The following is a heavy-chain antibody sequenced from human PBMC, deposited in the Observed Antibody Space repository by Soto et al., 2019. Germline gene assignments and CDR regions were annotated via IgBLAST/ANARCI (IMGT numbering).Heavy chain of an antibody. Sequence: QVQLVESGGGVVQPGKSLRLSCAGSGFTFSSYGMDWVRQAPGKGLEWVAVISYDGSNKYYADSVKGRFTISRDNSKNTWYLQMSSLRADDTAVYYCAKDRMGAGVRGYFDYWAREPWSPSPQ. CDR3: AKDRMGAGVRGYFDY. CDR2: ISYDGSNK. V-gene: IGHV3-30*18. CDR1: GFTFSSYG. J-gene: IGHJ4*02. D-gene: IGHD3-10*01.